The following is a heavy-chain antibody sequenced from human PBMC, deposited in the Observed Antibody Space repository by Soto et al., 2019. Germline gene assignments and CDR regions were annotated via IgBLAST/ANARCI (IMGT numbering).Heavy chain of an antibody. J-gene: IGHJ4*02. CDR1: GYTFTGDD. Sequence: ASVNGSCKASGYTFTGDDINWVRQATGQGLEWMGWMNPNSGNTGYAQKFQGRVTMTRNTSISTAYMELSSLRSEDTAVYYCARGLITGTTVYWGQGTLVTVSS. V-gene: IGHV1-8*01. CDR2: MNPNSGNT. CDR3: ARGLITGTTVY. D-gene: IGHD1-7*01.